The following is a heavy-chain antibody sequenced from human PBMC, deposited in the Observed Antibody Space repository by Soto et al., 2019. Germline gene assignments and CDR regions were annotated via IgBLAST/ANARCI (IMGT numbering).Heavy chain of an antibody. CDR3: ARHRGRGYSYGYYYYGMDV. CDR1: GFTFSSYA. Sequence: PGGSLRLSCAASGFTFSSYAMHWVRQAPGKGLEWVAVISYDGSNKYYADSVKGRFTISRDNSKNTLYLQMNSLRAEDTAVYYCARHRGRGYSYGYYYYGMDVWGQGTTVTVSS. J-gene: IGHJ6*02. D-gene: IGHD5-18*01. V-gene: IGHV3-30-3*01. CDR2: ISYDGSNK.